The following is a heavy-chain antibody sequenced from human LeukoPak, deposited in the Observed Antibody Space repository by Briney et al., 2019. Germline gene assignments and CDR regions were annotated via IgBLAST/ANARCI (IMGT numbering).Heavy chain of an antibody. J-gene: IGHJ6*02. CDR3: ARVPTITMVRGDHGMDV. Sequence: SETLSLTCAVYGGSFSGYYWSWIRQPPGKGLEWIGEINHSGSTNYNPSLKSRVTISVDTSKNQFSLKLSSVTAADTAVYYCARVPTITMVRGDHGMDVWGQGTTVTVSS. CDR2: INHSGST. V-gene: IGHV4-34*01. D-gene: IGHD3-10*01. CDR1: GGSFSGYY.